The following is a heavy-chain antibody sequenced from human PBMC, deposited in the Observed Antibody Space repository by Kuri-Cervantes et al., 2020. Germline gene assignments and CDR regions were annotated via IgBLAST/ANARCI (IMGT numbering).Heavy chain of an antibody. CDR1: GFTFSSYS. D-gene: IGHD4-17*01. CDR3: AREIDYGDYGWFDS. CDR2: ISSSSSYI. V-gene: IGHV3-21*04. Sequence: GESLKISCAASGFTFSSYSMNWVRQAPGKGLEWVSSISSSSSYIYYADSVKGRFTISRDNAKNSLYLQMNSLRAEDTAVYYCAREIDYGDYGWFDSWPGNPGHRLL. J-gene: IGHJ5*01.